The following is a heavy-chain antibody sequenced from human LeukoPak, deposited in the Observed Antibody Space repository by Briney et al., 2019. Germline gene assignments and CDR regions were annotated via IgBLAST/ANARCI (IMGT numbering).Heavy chain of an antibody. CDR2: IYYSGRT. J-gene: IGHJ4*02. CDR3: ARGPTRYYFDY. V-gene: IGHV4-59*01. Sequence: SETLSLTCTVSVGSISSYYWSWIGQPPGKGLEWIGYIYYSGRTNYNPSLTSRVTISVDTSKNPFSLKLSSVTAADTAVYYCARGPTRYYFDYWGQGTLVTVSS. CDR1: VGSISSYY.